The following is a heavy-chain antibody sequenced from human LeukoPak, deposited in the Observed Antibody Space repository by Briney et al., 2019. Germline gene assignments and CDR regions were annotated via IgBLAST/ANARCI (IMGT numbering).Heavy chain of an antibody. CDR2: IKQEGGKK. V-gene: IGHV3-7*01. J-gene: IGHJ4*02. Sequence: GGSLRLSCAASGFPFSSYWMSWVRQAPGKGLQWVANIKQEGGKKYYVDSVKGRFTISRDKAKNSLYLKLNSLRAEATAVYYCARAYFNFDVSGYLRDYWGEGSL. CDR3: ARAYFNFDVSGYLRDY. D-gene: IGHD3-22*01. CDR1: GFPFSSYW.